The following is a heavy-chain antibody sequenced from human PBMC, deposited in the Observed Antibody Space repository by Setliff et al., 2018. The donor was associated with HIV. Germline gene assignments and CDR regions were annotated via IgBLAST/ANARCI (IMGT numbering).Heavy chain of an antibody. CDR1: GDSITSDAFY. CDR3: ARDRYYGSGSYYNYFDY. CDR2: IYTNGGA. V-gene: IGHV4-61*09. D-gene: IGHD3-10*01. J-gene: IGHJ4*02. Sequence: SETLSLTCTVSGDSITSDAFYWTWVRQPAGKGLEWIGHIYTNGGADYSSSLKSRVTLSMDAPKNQFSLKLTSVTAADTAVYYCARDRYYGSGSYYNYFDYWGQGILVTVSS.